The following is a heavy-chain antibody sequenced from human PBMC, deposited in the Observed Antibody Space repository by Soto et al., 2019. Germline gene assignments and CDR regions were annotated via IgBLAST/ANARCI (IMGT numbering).Heavy chain of an antibody. CDR2: ISGSGGST. CDR1: GFTFSSYA. CDR3: AKVGTPDYDILTGYDY. D-gene: IGHD3-9*01. J-gene: IGHJ4*02. V-gene: IGHV3-23*01. Sequence: PGGSLRLSCAASGFTFSSYAMIWVRQAPGKGLEWVSAISGSGGSTYYADSVKGRFTISRDNSKNTLYLQMNSLRAEDTAVYYCAKVGTPDYDILTGYDYWGQGTLVTVSS.